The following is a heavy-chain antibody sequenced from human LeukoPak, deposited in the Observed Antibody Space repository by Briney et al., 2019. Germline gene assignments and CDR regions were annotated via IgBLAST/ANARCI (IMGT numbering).Heavy chain of an antibody. V-gene: IGHV4-34*01. CDR3: ARGRWIPVYAIGQQWLVFDY. J-gene: IGHJ4*02. Sequence: SETLSLTCAVYGGSFSGYYWSWIRQPPGKGLEWIGETNHSGSTNYNPSLKSRVTISVDTSKNQFSLKLSSVTAADTAVYYCARGRWIPVYAIGQQWLVFDYWGQGTLVTVSS. CDR2: TNHSGST. D-gene: IGHD6-19*01. CDR1: GGSFSGYY.